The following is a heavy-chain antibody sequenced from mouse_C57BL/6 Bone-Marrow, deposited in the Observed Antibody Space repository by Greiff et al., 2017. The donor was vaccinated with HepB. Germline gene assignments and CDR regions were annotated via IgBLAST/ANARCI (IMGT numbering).Heavy chain of an antibody. J-gene: IGHJ4*01. CDR2: ISNGGGST. CDR1: GFTFSDYY. D-gene: IGHD1-1*01. V-gene: IGHV5-12*01. CDR3: ARPPLYYYGSSYEAMDY. Sequence: DVKLVESGGGLVQPGGSLKLSCAASGFTFSDYYMYWVRQTPEKRLEWVAYISNGGGSTYYPDTVKGRFTISRDNAKNTLYLQMSRLKSEDTAMYYCARPPLYYYGSSYEAMDYWGQGTSVTVSS.